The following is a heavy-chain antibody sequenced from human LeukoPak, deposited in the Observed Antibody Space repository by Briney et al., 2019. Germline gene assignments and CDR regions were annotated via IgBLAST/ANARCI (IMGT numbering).Heavy chain of an antibody. CDR2: MNPNSGNK. Sequence: GASVKVSCKASGYSFTNFDINWVRQATGQGLEWMGWMNPNSGNKGYAQKFQGRVTMTMNTSITTVYMELSSLRSEDTAVYYCARGPQWRGDYYYRDDWGRGTTVTVSS. V-gene: IGHV1-8*01. CDR1: GYSFTNFD. CDR3: ARGPQWRGDYYYRDD. J-gene: IGHJ6*03. D-gene: IGHD6-19*01.